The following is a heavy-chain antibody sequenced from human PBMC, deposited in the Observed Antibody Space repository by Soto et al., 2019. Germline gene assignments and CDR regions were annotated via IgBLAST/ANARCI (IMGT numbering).Heavy chain of an antibody. CDR2: MGGANGDT. V-gene: IGHV3-23*01. D-gene: IGHD2-15*01. Sequence: QPWWSLRLSCSASGFIFSDYAMSWVRQAPGKGLEWVAGMGGANGDTYYAESVRGRFAIFRDNSKSTLFLQLNSLRAEDTAVYFCAKDGVDHNSVWDPFDIWGQGTLVTVS. CDR1: GFIFSDYA. J-gene: IGHJ3*02. CDR3: AKDGVDHNSVWDPFDI.